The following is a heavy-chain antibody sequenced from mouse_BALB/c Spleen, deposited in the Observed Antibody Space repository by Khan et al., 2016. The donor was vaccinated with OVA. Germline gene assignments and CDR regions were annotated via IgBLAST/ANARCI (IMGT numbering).Heavy chain of an antibody. V-gene: IGHV5-4*02. CDR3: ARAGYGGFGY. D-gene: IGHD1-1*02. Sequence: EVELVESGGGLVKPGGSLKLSCAASGFSFSDYYMYWIRQNPEKRLEWVATISDGGGSTYYPDSAKGRFTISRDNAKSNLYLQMSSLKSEETAIYYCARAGYGGFGYWGQGTLVTVSA. CDR1: GFSFSDYY. CDR2: ISDGGGST. J-gene: IGHJ3*01.